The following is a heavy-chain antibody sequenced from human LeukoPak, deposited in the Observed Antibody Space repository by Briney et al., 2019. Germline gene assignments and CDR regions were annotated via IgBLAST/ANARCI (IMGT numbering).Heavy chain of an antibody. V-gene: IGHV3-33*01. Sequence: PGGSLRLSCAASGFSFSNHVMHWVRQAPGKVPEWVSAIWSDGNNKYYAESVKGRFTISRDNSRNTLYLQMNSLSVEDTAVYYCTRGPPEYGSGSLFAFWGQGTVVTVSS. CDR1: GFSFSNHV. J-gene: IGHJ4*02. CDR2: IWSDGNNK. CDR3: TRGPPEYGSGSLFAF. D-gene: IGHD3-10*01.